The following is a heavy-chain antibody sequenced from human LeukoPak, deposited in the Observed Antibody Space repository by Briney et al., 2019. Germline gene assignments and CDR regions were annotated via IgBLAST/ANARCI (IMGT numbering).Heavy chain of an antibody. CDR1: GYTFTSYG. CDR3: ARDHREVVVAESTGYFGY. D-gene: IGHD2-15*01. Sequence: ASVKVSCKASGYTFTSYGISWVRQAPGQGLEWMGWISAYDGNTNYAQKLQGRVTITRDTSASTAYMELSSLRSEDTAVYYCARDHREVVVAESTGYFGYWGQGTLVTVSS. V-gene: IGHV1-18*01. CDR2: ISAYDGNT. J-gene: IGHJ4*02.